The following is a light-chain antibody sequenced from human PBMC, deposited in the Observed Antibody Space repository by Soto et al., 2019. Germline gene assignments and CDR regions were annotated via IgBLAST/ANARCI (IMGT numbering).Light chain of an antibody. Sequence: EIVLTRSPGTLSLSPGERATLSCGASQSVSNNYLAWYQQKPGQAPRLLIYGASNRATGIPDRFSGSGSGTDFTLTISRLEPEDFAVYYCQQYGSSGTFGQGTKV. V-gene: IGKV3-20*01. CDR3: QQYGSSGT. J-gene: IGKJ1*01. CDR2: GAS. CDR1: QSVSNNY.